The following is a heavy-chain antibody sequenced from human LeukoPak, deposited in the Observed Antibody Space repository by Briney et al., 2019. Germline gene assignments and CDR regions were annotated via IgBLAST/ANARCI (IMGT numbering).Heavy chain of an antibody. Sequence: GRSLRLSCAASGFTFSSYGMHWVRQAPGKGLEWVAVIWYDGSNKYYADSVKGRFTISRDNSKNTLYLQMNSLRAEDTAVYYCARLPYYGGNSRRPPGGDDYWGQGTLVTVSS. CDR2: IWYDGSNK. D-gene: IGHD4-23*01. J-gene: IGHJ4*02. CDR1: GFTFSSYG. CDR3: ARLPYYGGNSRRPPGGDDY. V-gene: IGHV3-33*01.